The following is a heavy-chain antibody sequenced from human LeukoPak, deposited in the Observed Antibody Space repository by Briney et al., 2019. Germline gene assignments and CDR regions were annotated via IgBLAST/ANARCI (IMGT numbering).Heavy chain of an antibody. CDR2: ISYDGSNK. J-gene: IGHJ3*02. V-gene: IGHV3-30*18. CDR3: AKFDSHPTPYDAFDI. Sequence: GGSLRHSCAASGFTFSSYGMHWVRQAPGKGLEWVAVISYDGSNKYYADSVKGRFTISRDNSKNTLYLQMNSLRAEDTAVYYCAKFDSHPTPYDAFDIWGQGTMVTVSS. CDR1: GFTFSSYG. D-gene: IGHD2-21*01.